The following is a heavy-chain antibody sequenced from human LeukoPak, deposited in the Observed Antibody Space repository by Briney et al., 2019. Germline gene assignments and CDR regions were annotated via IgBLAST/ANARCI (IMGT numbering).Heavy chain of an antibody. Sequence: PGRSLRLSCAASGFTFSGYNMNWVRQAPGKGLEWVSSISHSSTYIYYADSLKGRFTISRDNAKDSLYLQMNSLRAEDTAVYYCARDVTLDYWGQGSLVTVSS. CDR2: ISHSSTYI. CDR3: ARDVTLDY. J-gene: IGHJ4*02. D-gene: IGHD2-21*02. CDR1: GFTFSGYN. V-gene: IGHV3-21*01.